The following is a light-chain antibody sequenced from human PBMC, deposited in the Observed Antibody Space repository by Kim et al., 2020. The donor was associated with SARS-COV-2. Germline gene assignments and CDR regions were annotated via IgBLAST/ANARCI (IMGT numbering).Light chain of an antibody. V-gene: IGLV2-14*04. Sequence: GQSITISCTGTSSDISSYNRVSWYQQPPGKAPKLMIYDVSNRPSGVSNRFSGSKSGNTASLTISGLQAEDEADYYCSSYTSSITVVFGGGTQLTVL. J-gene: IGLJ3*02. CDR1: SSDISSYNR. CDR2: DVS. CDR3: SSYTSSITVV.